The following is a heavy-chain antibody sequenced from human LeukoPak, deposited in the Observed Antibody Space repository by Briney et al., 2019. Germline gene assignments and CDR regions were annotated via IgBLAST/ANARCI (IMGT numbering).Heavy chain of an antibody. CDR3: ARVKSVDYEFDY. CDR1: GGSISSYY. J-gene: IGHJ4*02. CDR2: IYYSGST. V-gene: IGHV4-59*01. D-gene: IGHD4-17*01. Sequence: SETLSLTCTVSGGSISSYYWSWIRQSPGKGLEWIGYIYYSGSTTYNPSLKSRVTISVDTSKNQFSLRLSSVTAADTAMYYCARVKSVDYEFDYWGQGTLVTVSS.